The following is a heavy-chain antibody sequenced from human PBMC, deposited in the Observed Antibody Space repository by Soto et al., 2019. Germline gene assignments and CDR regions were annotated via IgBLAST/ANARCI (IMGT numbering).Heavy chain of an antibody. CDR3: ARAPDGESGWLFFDY. J-gene: IGHJ4*02. V-gene: IGHV4-59*01. CDR1: VGSISSYY. D-gene: IGHD6-19*01. CDR2: IYYSGST. Sequence: SETLSLTCTVSVGSISSYYWSWIRQPPGKGLERIGYIYYSGSTNYNPSLKSRVTISVDTSKNQFSLKLSSVTAGDTAVYYCARAPDGESGWLFFDYWGQGTLVTVSS.